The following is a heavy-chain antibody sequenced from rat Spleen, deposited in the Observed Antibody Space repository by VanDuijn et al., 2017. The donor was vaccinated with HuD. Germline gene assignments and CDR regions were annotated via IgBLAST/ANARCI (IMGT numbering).Heavy chain of an antibody. CDR2: ISYDGSST. D-gene: IGHD1-6*01. Sequence: EVQLVESGGGLVQPGRSLKLSCAASGFTFSNYDMAWVRQAPTKGLEWVATISYDGSSTYYRDSVKGRFTISRDNAKSTLYLQMDSLRSEDTATYYCARPPFVYYGLLLRPFYFDYWGQGVMVTVSS. CDR1: GFTFSNYD. J-gene: IGHJ2*01. CDR3: ARPPFVYYGLLLRPFYFDY. V-gene: IGHV5-7*01.